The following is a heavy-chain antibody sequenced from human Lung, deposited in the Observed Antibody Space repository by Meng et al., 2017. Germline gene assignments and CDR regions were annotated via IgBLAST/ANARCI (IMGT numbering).Heavy chain of an antibody. CDR3: ARNNYGDYYFDY. J-gene: IGHJ4*02. V-gene: IGHV3-30*01. Sequence: VQLEESGVGLVQPGGSLKLSCAASGFTFSRNAMHWVRQAPGKGLEWVAAISYDGSNQHYADSVKGRFTISRDNSENTLYLQMNSLRAEDTAVYYCARNNYGDYYFDYWGQGTLVTVSS. D-gene: IGHD4-17*01. CDR2: ISYDGSNQ. CDR1: GFTFSRNA.